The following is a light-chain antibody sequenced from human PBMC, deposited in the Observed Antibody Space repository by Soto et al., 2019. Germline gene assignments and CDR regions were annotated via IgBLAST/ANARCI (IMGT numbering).Light chain of an antibody. CDR2: WAS. Sequence: DIVMTQSPDSLAVSLGERATINCKSSQSVLYSSNNKNYLAWYQQKPGQPPELLIYWASTRQSGVPDRFSGSGSGTDFTLNISSLQAEDFATYYCQQLNSYPRTFGQGTKVDIK. CDR3: QQLNSYPRT. V-gene: IGKV4-1*01. CDR1: QSVLYSSNNKNY. J-gene: IGKJ1*01.